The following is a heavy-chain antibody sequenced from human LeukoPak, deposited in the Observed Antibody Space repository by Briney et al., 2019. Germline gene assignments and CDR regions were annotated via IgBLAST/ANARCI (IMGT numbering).Heavy chain of an antibody. CDR2: ISGSGGST. Sequence: GGSLRLSCAASGFTFSSYAMNWVRQAPGKGLEWVSAISGSGGSTYYADSVKGLFTISRDNSKNTLYLQMNSLRAEDTAVYYCARDPDYYDSSGSVMDYWGQGTLVTVSS. CDR3: ARDPDYYDSSGSVMDY. J-gene: IGHJ4*02. V-gene: IGHV3-23*01. CDR1: GFTFSSYA. D-gene: IGHD3-22*01.